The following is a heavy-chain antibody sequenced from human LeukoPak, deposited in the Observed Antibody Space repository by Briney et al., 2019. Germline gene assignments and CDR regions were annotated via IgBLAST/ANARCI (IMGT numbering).Heavy chain of an antibody. J-gene: IGHJ4*02. CDR2: ISWNSGSI. D-gene: IGHD6-13*01. Sequence: PGGSLRLSCAASGFTFDDYAMHWVRQAPGKGLEWVSGISWNSGSIGYADSVKGRFTISRDNAKNSLYLQMNSLRAEDTALYYCAKRSWQHNYFDYWGQGTLVTVSS. CDR1: GFTFDDYA. V-gene: IGHV3-9*01. CDR3: AKRSWQHNYFDY.